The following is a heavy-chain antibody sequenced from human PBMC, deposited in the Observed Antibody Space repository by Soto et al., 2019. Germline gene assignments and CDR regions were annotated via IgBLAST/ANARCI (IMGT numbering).Heavy chain of an antibody. J-gene: IGHJ4*02. CDR1: GYSFTSYW. D-gene: IGHD3-22*01. V-gene: IGHV5-51*01. CDR2: IYPGDSDT. CDR3: ARLYYDSSGYSKTYYFDY. Sequence: GESLKISCKGSGYSFTSYWIGWVRQMPGKGLEWMGIIYPGDSDTRYSPSFQGQVTISADKSISTAYLQWSSLKASDTAFFYFARLYYDSSGYSKTYYFDYWGQGTLVTVSS.